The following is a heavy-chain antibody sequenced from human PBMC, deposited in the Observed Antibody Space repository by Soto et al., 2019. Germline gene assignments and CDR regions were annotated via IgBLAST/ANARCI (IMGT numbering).Heavy chain of an antibody. J-gene: IGHJ4*02. CDR3: ARSLLQGDF. D-gene: IGHD2-21*01. Sequence: QMQLVQSGAEVKKPGASVKIPCKASGYTFIHYYIHWVRQAPGQGLEWMAIINPNGGSTNYAQKFQGRVTVTSDTSTTTVSMELNSLESDDTAVYFCARSLLQGDFWGQGTLVTVSS. V-gene: IGHV1-46*01. CDR2: INPNGGST. CDR1: GYTFIHYY.